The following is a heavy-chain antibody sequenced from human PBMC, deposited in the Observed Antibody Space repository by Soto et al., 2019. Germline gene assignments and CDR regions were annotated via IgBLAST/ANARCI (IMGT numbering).Heavy chain of an antibody. CDR3: ASPGRRDGSYVDYYYGMDV. CDR2: INPSGGST. CDR1: GYTFTSYY. Sequence: ASVKVSCKASGYTFTSYYMHWVRQAPGQGLEWMGIINPSGGSTSYAQKFQGRVTMTRDTSTSTVYMELSSLRSEDTAVYYCASPGRRDGSYVDYYYGMDVWGQGTTVTVSS. J-gene: IGHJ6*02. D-gene: IGHD1-26*01. V-gene: IGHV1-46*01.